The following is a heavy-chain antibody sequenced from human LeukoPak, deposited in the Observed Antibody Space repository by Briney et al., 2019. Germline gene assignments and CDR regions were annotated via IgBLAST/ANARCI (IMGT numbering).Heavy chain of an antibody. V-gene: IGHV3-33*01. D-gene: IGHD3-9*01. CDR3: ARDRYDILTGYYMYFDY. CDR2: IWYDGSNK. CDR1: GFNFSSYG. J-gene: IGHJ4*02. Sequence: GGSLRLSCAASGFNFSSYGMHWVRQAPGKGLEGVAVIWYDGSNKYYADSVKCRFTISRDNSKNTLFLQMSSLRAEDTAVYYCARDRYDILTGYYMYFDYWGQGSLVTVSS.